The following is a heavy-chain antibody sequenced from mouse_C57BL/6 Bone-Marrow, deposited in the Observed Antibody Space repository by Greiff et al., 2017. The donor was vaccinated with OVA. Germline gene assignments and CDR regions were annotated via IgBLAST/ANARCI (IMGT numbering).Heavy chain of an antibody. CDR2: ISSGSSTI. D-gene: IGHD1-1*01. V-gene: IGHV5-17*01. CDR3: AKPITTVVAPYAMDY. CDR1: GFTFSDYG. Sequence: EVKVVESGGGLVKPGGSLKLSCAASGFTFSDYGMRWVRQAPEKGLEWVAYISSGSSTIYYADTVKGRFTISRDNAKNTLFLQMTSLRSEDTAMYYCAKPITTVVAPYAMDYWGQGTSVTVSS. J-gene: IGHJ4*01.